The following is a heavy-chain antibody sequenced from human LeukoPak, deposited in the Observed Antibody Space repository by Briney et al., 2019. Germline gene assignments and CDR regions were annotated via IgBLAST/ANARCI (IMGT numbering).Heavy chain of an antibody. D-gene: IGHD2-15*01. CDR2: INHSGST. V-gene: IGHV4-34*01. CDR3: ARAPYLSGGS. CDR1: GGSFNGYY. Sequence: SETLSLTCAVYGGSFNGYYWSWIRQPPGKGLDWIGEINHSGSTNYNPSLKSRVTISLGTSNNQFSLKLSSVTAADTAVYCCARAPYLSGGSWGQGTMVTVSS. J-gene: IGHJ3*01.